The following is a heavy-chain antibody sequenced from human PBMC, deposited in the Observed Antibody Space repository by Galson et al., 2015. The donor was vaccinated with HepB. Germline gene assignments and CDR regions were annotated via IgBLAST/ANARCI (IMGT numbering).Heavy chain of an antibody. CDR3: ARYYGSGSYYPDFDY. V-gene: IGHV1-18*04. CDR1: GYTFTTYG. Sequence: SVKVSCKASGYTFTTYGISWVRQAPGQGLEWMGWISAYNGNTNYAQKLQGRVTMTTDTSTSTAYMELRSLRSDDTAVYYCARYYGSGSYYPDFDYWGQGTLVTVSS. CDR2: ISAYNGNT. D-gene: IGHD3-10*01. J-gene: IGHJ4*02.